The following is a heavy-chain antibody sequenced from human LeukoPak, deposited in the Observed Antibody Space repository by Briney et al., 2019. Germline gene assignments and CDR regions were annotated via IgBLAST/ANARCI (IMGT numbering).Heavy chain of an antibody. CDR3: ARTYCGGDCYYSYFDY. CDR1: GYSFTTYW. D-gene: IGHD2-21*02. V-gene: IGHV5-51*01. Sequence: LGESLKISCKGSGYSFTTYWIGWVRQMPGKGLEWMGIIYPGDSDTRYSPSFQGQVTISADESISTAYLQWSSLKASDTAMYYCARTYCGGDCYYSYFDYWGQGTLVTVSS. CDR2: IYPGDSDT. J-gene: IGHJ4*02.